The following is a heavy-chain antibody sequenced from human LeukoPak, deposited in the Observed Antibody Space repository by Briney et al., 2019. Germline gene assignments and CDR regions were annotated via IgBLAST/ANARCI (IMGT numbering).Heavy chain of an antibody. Sequence: GRSLRLPCTASGFTFGDYAMNRVRQAPGKGLEWVGFIRSKAYGGTTEYAASVKGRFTISRDDSKSIAYLQMNSLKTEDTAVYYCTRGRRATHDYWGQGTLVTVSS. CDR1: GFTFGDYA. CDR2: IRSKAYGGTT. J-gene: IGHJ4*02. V-gene: IGHV3-49*04. CDR3: TRGRRATHDY. D-gene: IGHD1-26*01.